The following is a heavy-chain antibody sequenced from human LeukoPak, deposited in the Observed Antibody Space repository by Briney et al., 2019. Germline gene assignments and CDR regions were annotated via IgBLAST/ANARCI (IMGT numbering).Heavy chain of an antibody. D-gene: IGHD6-19*01. CDR2: IYYSGST. CDR3: AREPHHSSGLFDY. Sequence: PSETLSLTCTVSGGSISSSSYYWGWIRQPPGKGLEWIGSIYYSGSTYYNPSLKSRVTISVDTSKNQFSLKLSSVTAADTAVYYCAREPHHSSGLFDYWGQGTLVTVSS. CDR1: GGSISSSSYY. J-gene: IGHJ4*02. V-gene: IGHV4-39*07.